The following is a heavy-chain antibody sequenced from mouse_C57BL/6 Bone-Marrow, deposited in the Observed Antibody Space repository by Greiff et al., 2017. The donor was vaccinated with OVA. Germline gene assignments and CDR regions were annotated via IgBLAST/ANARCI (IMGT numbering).Heavy chain of an antibody. CDR2: IYPRDGST. J-gene: IGHJ2*01. CDR1: GYTFTSYD. D-gene: IGHD2-3*01. Sequence: QVHVKQSGPELVKPGASVKLSCKASGYTFTSYDINWVKQRPGQGLEWIGWIYPRDGSTKYNEKFKGKATLTVDTSSSTAYMELHSLTSEDSAVYFCARFPIYDGYYVDYWGQGTTLTVSS. CDR3: ARFPIYDGYYVDY. V-gene: IGHV1-85*01.